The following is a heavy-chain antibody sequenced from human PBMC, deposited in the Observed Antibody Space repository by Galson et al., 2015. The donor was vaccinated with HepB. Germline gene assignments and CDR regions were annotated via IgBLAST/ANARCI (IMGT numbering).Heavy chain of an antibody. CDR3: ARGSDLYYYYYGMDV. J-gene: IGHJ6*02. V-gene: IGHV3-30*04. CDR2: ISYDGSNK. CDR1: GFTFSSYA. Sequence: SLRLSCAASGFTFSSYAMHWVRQAPGKGLEWVAVISYDGSNKYYADSVKGRFTISRDNSKNTLYLQMNSLRAEDTAVYYCARGSDLYYYYYGMDVWGQGTTVTVSS.